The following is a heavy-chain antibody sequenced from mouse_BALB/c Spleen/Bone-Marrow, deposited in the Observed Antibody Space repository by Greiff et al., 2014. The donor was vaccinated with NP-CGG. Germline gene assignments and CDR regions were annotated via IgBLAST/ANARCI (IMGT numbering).Heavy chain of an antibody. CDR2: ISDGSTYT. J-gene: IGHJ4*01. D-gene: IGHD2-14*01. CDR1: GFTFSDYY. Sequence: VQGVESGGGLVKPGGSLKLSCAASGFTFSDYYMYCFLHTPENSLEWVSTISDGSTYTYYPDSVKGRFTISRDNAKNNLYLQMSGMKSEDTALYYCARDRGVQGYAMDYWGQGTSVTVSS. V-gene: IGHV5-4*02. CDR3: ARDRGVQGYAMDY.